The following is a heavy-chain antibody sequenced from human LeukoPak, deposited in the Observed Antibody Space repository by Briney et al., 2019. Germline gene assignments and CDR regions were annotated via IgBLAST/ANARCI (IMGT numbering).Heavy chain of an antibody. CDR2: INPNSGGT. Sequence: ASVKVSCKASGYTFTSYYMHWVRQAPGQGLEWMGRINPNSGGTNYAQKFQGRVTMTRDTSISTAYMELSRLRSDDTAVYYCAREAMIVVGAFDIWGQGTMVTVSS. CDR3: AREAMIVVGAFDI. V-gene: IGHV1-2*06. D-gene: IGHD3-22*01. J-gene: IGHJ3*02. CDR1: GYTFTSYY.